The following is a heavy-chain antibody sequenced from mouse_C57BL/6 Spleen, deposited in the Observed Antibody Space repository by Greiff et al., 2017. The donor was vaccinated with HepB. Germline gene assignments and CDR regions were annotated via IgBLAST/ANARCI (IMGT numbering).Heavy chain of an antibody. Sequence: EVQLQQSGPELVKPGASVKMSCKASGYTFTDYNMHWVKQSPGKSLEWIGYINPNNGGTSYNQKFKGKATLTVNKSSSTAYMELRSLTSEDSAVYYCAPRAYYGNYGGLYYFDYWGQGTTLTVSS. J-gene: IGHJ2*01. V-gene: IGHV1-22*01. CDR1: GYTFTDYN. D-gene: IGHD2-1*01. CDR2: INPNNGGT. CDR3: APRAYYGNYGGLYYFDY.